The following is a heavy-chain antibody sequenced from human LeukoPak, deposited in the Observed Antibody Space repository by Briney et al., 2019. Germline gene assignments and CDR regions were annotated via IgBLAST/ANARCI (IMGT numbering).Heavy chain of an antibody. J-gene: IGHJ4*02. CDR2: ISWHSGSI. D-gene: IGHD3-22*01. CDR3: AKDTWDSSGYLSL. CDR1: GFTFHDYA. Sequence: ALRLSCAASGFTFHDYAMHWVRQAPGKGLEWVSGISWHSGSIGYADSVRGRFTISRDNAMNSLYLQMNSLRAEDTALYYCAKDTWDSSGYLSLWGQGTLVTVSS. V-gene: IGHV3-9*01.